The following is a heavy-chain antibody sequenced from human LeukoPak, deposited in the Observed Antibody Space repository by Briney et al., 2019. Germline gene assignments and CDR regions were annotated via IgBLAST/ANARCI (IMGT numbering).Heavy chain of an antibody. CDR1: GGSFSGYY. Sequence: SETLSLTCAVYGGSFSGYYWSWIRQPPGKGLEWIGEINHSGSTNYNPSLKSRVTISVDTSKNQFSLKLSSVTAADTAVYYCARGPPYHYDSSGYSNWFDPWGQGTLVTVSS. D-gene: IGHD3-22*01. CDR2: INHSGST. CDR3: ARGPPYHYDSSGYSNWFDP. J-gene: IGHJ5*02. V-gene: IGHV4-34*01.